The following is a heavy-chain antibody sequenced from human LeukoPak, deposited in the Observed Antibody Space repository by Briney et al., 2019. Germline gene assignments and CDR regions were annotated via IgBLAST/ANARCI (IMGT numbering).Heavy chain of an antibody. D-gene: IGHD1-1*01. Sequence: GASVKVSCKASGYTFTSYDINWVRQATGQGLEWMGWMNPNSGNTGYAQKFQGRVTMTRNTSISTAYMELSSLRSEDTAVYHCARGTVQLEQVGYYYGMDVWGQGTTVTVSS. CDR2: MNPNSGNT. V-gene: IGHV1-8*01. CDR3: ARGTVQLEQVGYYYGMDV. J-gene: IGHJ6*02. CDR1: GYTFTSYD.